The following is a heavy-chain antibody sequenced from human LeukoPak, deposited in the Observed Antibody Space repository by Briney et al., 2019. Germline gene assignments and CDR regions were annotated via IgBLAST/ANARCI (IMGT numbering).Heavy chain of an antibody. J-gene: IGHJ6*04. V-gene: IGHV4-30-2*01. CDR2: IYHSWST. CDR3: ARGGYCSGGSCYSDYYYGMDV. CDR1: GGSISSCGYS. Sequence: PSQTLSLTCAVSGGSISSCGYSWSWIRQPPGKGLEWIVYIYHSWSTYYKRSLKSRVTISVDRSKNQFSLKLSSVTAADTAVYYSARGGYCSGGSCYSDYYYGMDVWGKGTTVTVSS. D-gene: IGHD2-15*01.